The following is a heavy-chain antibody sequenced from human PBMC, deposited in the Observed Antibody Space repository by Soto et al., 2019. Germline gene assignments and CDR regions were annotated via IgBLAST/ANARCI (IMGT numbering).Heavy chain of an antibody. CDR2: INPNSGGT. Sequence: QVQLVQSGAEVKKPGASVKVSCKASGYTFTGYYMHWVRQAPGQGLEWMGWINPNSGGTNYAQKFQGRVTMTRNTAISTAYMEMSNLRADDTAVYYCARRIAARPGNYFDLWGRGTLVTVSS. CDR3: ARRIAARPGNYFDL. D-gene: IGHD6-6*01. CDR1: GYTFTGYY. V-gene: IGHV1-2*02. J-gene: IGHJ2*01.